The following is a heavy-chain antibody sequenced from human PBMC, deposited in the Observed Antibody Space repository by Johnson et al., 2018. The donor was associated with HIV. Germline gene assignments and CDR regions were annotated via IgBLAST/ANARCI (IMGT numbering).Heavy chain of an antibody. V-gene: IGHV3-7*03. Sequence: VQLVESGGGLVQPGGSLRLSCVASGFTFNNYWMSWVRQAPGKGLEWVANIKQDGSEKYYVDSVKGRFSISRDNAKNSLDLQMNSLRAEDTAVYYCTTDLPYCSGHDCYNAFDLWGQGTIVTVSS. CDR2: IKQDGSEK. CDR1: GFTFNNYW. CDR3: TTDLPYCSGHDCYNAFDL. J-gene: IGHJ3*01. D-gene: IGHD2-15*01.